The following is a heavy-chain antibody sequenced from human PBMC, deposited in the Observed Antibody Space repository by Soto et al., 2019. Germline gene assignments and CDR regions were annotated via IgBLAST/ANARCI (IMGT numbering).Heavy chain of an antibody. CDR1: GHSLSSGGYY. CDR2: IYFTGTT. CDR3: ARDWGSSGWPN. D-gene: IGHD6-19*01. Sequence: SETLSLTCTVSGHSLSSGGYYWSWIRQHPGKGLEWVGYIYFTGTTLYNPSLKSRLAISVDTSKNQFSLKLTSVTAADTAVYYCARDWGSSGWPNWGQGVLGTVSS. V-gene: IGHV4-31*03. J-gene: IGHJ4*02.